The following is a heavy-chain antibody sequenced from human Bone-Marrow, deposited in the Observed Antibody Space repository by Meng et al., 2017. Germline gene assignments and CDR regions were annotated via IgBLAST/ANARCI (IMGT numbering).Heavy chain of an antibody. Sequence: ASVKVSCKASGGTFSSYAISWVRQAPGQGLEWMGWINPNSGGTNYAQKFQGRVTMTRDTSISTAYMELSRLRSDDTAVYYCARTRRSGGVVPAAMDYWGQGTLVTVSS. CDR3: ARTRRSGGVVPAAMDY. V-gene: IGHV1-2*02. J-gene: IGHJ4*02. CDR1: GGTFSSYA. D-gene: IGHD2-2*01. CDR2: INPNSGGT.